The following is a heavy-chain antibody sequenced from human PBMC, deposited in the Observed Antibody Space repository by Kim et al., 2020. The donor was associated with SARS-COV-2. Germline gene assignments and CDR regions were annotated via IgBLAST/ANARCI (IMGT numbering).Heavy chain of an antibody. CDR1: GGSFSGYY. D-gene: IGHD3-22*01. Sequence: SETLSLTCAVYGGSFSGYYWSWIRQPPGKGLEWIGEINHSGSTNYNPSLKSRVTISVDTSKNQFSLKLSSVTAADTAVYYCARRRAYYYDSSGYPYYYYYGMDVWGQGTTVTVSS. CDR2: INHSGST. J-gene: IGHJ6*02. CDR3: ARRRAYYYDSSGYPYYYYYGMDV. V-gene: IGHV4-34*01.